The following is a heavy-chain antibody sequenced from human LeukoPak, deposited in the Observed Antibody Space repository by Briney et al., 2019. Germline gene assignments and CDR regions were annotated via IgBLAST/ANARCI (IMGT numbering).Heavy chain of an antibody. D-gene: IGHD2-2*01. V-gene: IGHV4-4*07. CDR2: IYTSGST. Sequence: SETLSLTCTVSGGSISSYYWSWIRQPAGKGLEWIGRIYTSGSTNYNPSLKSRVTMSVDTSKNQFSLKLSSVTAADTAVYYCARVFGYCSSTSCYDPRFDPWGQGTLVTVSS. CDR1: GGSISSYY. CDR3: ARVFGYCSSTSCYDPRFDP. J-gene: IGHJ5*02.